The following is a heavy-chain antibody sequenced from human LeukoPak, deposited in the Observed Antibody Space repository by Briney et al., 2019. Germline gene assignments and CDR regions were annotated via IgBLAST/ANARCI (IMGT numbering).Heavy chain of an antibody. CDR2: IYTGGST. V-gene: IGHV3-66*01. J-gene: IGHJ5*02. CDR3: ARGHPRQQGAVYYLAP. D-gene: IGHD2/OR15-2a*01. Sequence: GGSLRLSCAASGFTVSDNYVSWVRQAPGKGLEWVSTIYTGGSTYYADSVKGRFTISRDNSKNTLYLQMNSLRAEDTAIYYCARGHPRQQGAVYYLAPWGQETLVSVS. CDR1: GFTVSDNY.